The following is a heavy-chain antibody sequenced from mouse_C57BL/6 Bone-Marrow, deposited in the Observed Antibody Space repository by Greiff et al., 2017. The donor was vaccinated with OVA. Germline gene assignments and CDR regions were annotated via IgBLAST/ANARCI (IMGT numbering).Heavy chain of an antibody. D-gene: IGHD2-4*01. V-gene: IGHV1-64*01. J-gene: IGHJ1*03. CDR3: ARERVIYYDYEGWYFDV. CDR2: IHPNSGST. Sequence: VQLQQSGAELVKPGASVKLSCKASGYTFTSYWMHWVKQRPGQGLEWIGMIHPNSGSTNYNEKFKSKATLTVDKSSSTAYMQLSSLTSEDSAVYYCARERVIYYDYEGWYFDVWGTGTTVTVSS. CDR1: GYTFTSYW.